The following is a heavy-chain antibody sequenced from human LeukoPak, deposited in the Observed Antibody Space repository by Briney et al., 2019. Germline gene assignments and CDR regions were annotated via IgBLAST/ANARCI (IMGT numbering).Heavy chain of an antibody. CDR1: GYTFTSYA. D-gene: IGHD6-19*01. Sequence: GASVKVSCKASGYTFTSYAMNWVRQAPGQGLEWMGWINTNTGNPTYAQGFTGRFVFSLDTSVSTAYLQISSLKAEDTAVYYCARDRVAVAAPKSWQGVPDYWGQGTLVTVSS. CDR3: ARDRVAVAAPKSWQGVPDY. J-gene: IGHJ4*02. V-gene: IGHV7-4-1*02. CDR2: INTNTGNP.